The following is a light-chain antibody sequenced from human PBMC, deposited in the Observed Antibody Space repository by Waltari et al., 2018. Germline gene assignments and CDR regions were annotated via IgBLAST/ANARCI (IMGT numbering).Light chain of an antibody. V-gene: IGLV2-8*01. Sequence: QSALTQPPSASGSPGQSVTISCPGTSSDVGGFNYVPWYQQHPGKTPKLIIYEVNKRPSGVPDRFSGSKSGNTASLTVSGLQAEDEADYYCTSYAGANNYVFGTGTKVTVL. CDR2: EVN. CDR3: TSYAGANNYV. CDR1: SSDVGGFNY. J-gene: IGLJ1*01.